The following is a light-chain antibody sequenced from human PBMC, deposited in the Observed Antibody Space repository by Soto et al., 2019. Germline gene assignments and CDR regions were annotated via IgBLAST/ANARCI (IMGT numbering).Light chain of an antibody. CDR1: QSVSNNY. CDR3: QQYGSPGT. CDR2: GAS. V-gene: IGKV3-20*01. J-gene: IGKJ1*01. Sequence: EIVLTQSPGTLSLSPGERATLSCRASQSVSNNYLAWSQQKPGQAPRLLIYGASNRATGIPDRLSGSGSGTGFTLTISRLEPEDFAVYYCQQYGSPGTFGQGTKVDNK.